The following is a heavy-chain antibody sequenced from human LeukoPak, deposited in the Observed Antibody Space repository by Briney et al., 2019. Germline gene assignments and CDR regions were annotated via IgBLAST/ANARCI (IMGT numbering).Heavy chain of an antibody. Sequence: SGTLSLTCAVSGGSILSTNWWSWVRQPPGRGLEWIGEVHLSGASNYNPSLKSRVTMSVDTSKNQFSLKLSSVTAADTAVYYCARDDTMPSDGWFDPWGQGTLVTVSS. D-gene: IGHD2-2*01. CDR1: GGSILSTNW. CDR3: ARDDTMPSDGWFDP. V-gene: IGHV4-4*02. J-gene: IGHJ5*02. CDR2: VHLSGAS.